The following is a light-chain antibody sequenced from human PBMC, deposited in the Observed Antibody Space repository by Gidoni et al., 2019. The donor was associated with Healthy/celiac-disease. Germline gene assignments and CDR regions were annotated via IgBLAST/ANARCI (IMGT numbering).Light chain of an antibody. V-gene: IGKV1-39*01. J-gene: IGKJ3*01. Sequence: DIQMTQSPSSLSASVGDRVTITCRASQSISSYLNWYQQKPGNAPKLLIYAASSLQSGVPSRFSGSGSGTDFTLTISSRQPEDFATYYCQQSYSTPIFTFGPGTKVDIK. CDR1: QSISSY. CDR2: AAS. CDR3: QQSYSTPIFT.